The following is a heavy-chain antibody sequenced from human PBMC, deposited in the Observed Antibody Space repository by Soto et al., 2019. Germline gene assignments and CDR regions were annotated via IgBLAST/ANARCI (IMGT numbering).Heavy chain of an antibody. Sequence: PSETLSLTCAVSGDSITNNNWWSWVRQAPGKGLEWIGEIYHSGATTYNPSLKSRATISVDPSNNHFSLKLTSVTAADTAVYFCARDLGTGTDYWGQGTLVTVSS. CDR3: ARDLGTGTDY. J-gene: IGHJ4*02. V-gene: IGHV4-4*02. CDR1: GDSITNNNW. CDR2: IYHSGAT. D-gene: IGHD1-1*01.